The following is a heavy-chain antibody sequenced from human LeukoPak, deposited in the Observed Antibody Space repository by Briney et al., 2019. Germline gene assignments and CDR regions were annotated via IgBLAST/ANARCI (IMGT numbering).Heavy chain of an antibody. CDR3: ARDYTGGGNDY. CDR1: GFSLSSYW. J-gene: IGHJ4*02. Sequence: GGTLRLSCAAAGFSLSSYWMSWVRQAKGKGLECVAKIREDGSEKHYVDSVKGRFIISRDNSKNSLYLQMNSLRAEDTAVYHCARDYTGGGNDYWGQGTLVTVSS. D-gene: IGHD7-27*01. V-gene: IGHV3-7*01. CDR2: IREDGSEK.